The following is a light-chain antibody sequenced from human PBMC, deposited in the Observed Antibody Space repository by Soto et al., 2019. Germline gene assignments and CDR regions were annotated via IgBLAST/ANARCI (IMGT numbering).Light chain of an antibody. V-gene: IGKV1-8*01. CDR3: QQGYSSAIT. Sequence: AIRMTQSPSSLSASTGDRVTITCRASQGISSYLAWYQQKPGKAPKFLIYAASNLQSGIPSRFSGSGSGTDFTLTVNSLQPEDFATYYCQQGYSSAITFGQGTRLEIK. CDR1: QGISSY. CDR2: AAS. J-gene: IGKJ5*01.